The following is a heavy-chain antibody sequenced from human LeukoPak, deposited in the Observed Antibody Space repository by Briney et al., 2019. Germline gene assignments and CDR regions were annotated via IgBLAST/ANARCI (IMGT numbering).Heavy chain of an antibody. V-gene: IGHV3-21*06. J-gene: IGHJ6*02. CDR3: ARDRATKARIGGMDV. CDR1: TFIFGSYS. CDR2: ISETSSHR. Sequence: GGSLRLSCVGSTFIFGSYSMNWVRQAPGKGLEWVSYISETSSHRYYAHSVKGRFTISRDNAQNSLYLQMNSLSAEDTGIYYCARDRATKARIGGMDVWGQGTTVIVSS. D-gene: IGHD5-24*01.